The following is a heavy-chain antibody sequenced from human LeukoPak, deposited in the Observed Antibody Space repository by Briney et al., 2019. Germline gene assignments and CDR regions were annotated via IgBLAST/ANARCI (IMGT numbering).Heavy chain of an antibody. V-gene: IGHV3-53*01. D-gene: IGHD6-13*01. J-gene: IGHJ4*02. Sequence: GGSLRLSCAASGFTFSDHYMSWVRQAPGKGLEWVSVIYSGGNTYYADSVKGRFTISRDNSKNRLYLQMNSLRAEDTAVYYCASGRTAGYYWGQGTLVTVSS. CDR1: GFTFSDHY. CDR3: ASGRTAGYY. CDR2: IYSGGNT.